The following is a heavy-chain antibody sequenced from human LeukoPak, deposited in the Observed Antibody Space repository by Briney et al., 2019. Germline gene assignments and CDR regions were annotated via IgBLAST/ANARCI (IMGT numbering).Heavy chain of an antibody. J-gene: IGHJ5*02. CDR2: INIGGTNT. CDR3: ATDGAGFDT. CDR1: GFTFNDYY. Sequence: GGSLRLSCAASGFTFNDYYMRWIRQAPGKGLEWLSYINIGGTNTHYADSVKGRFTISRDNAKKSLYLEMNNLRAEDTAVYYCATDGAGFDTWGQGVLVTVSS. V-gene: IGHV3-11*01.